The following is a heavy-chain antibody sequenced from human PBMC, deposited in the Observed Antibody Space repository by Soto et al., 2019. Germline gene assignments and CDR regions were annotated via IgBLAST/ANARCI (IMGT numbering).Heavy chain of an antibody. CDR1: GGTFSSYA. CDR3: ARLIVVVVAATRVDYYYGMDV. CDR2: IIPIFGTA. V-gene: IGHV1-69*06. D-gene: IGHD2-15*01. Sequence: SVKVSCKASGGTFSSYAISWVRQAPGQGLEWMGGIIPIFGTANYAQKFQGRVTITADKSTSTAYMELSSLRSEDTAVYYCARLIVVVVAATRVDYYYGMDVWGQGTTVTVS. J-gene: IGHJ6*02.